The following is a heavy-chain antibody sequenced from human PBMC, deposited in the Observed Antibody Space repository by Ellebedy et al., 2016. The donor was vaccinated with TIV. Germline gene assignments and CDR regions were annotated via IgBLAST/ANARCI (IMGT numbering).Heavy chain of an antibody. CDR1: GGSFSGYY. Sequence: SETLSLXXAVYGGSFSGYYWSWIRQSPEKGLEWIGEINHSESTNYNPSLKSRVTLSVDTSKNQFSLKLNSVTAGDTAVYYCARGTVALQPLKYFDSWGQGTLVTVSS. V-gene: IGHV4-34*01. CDR2: INHSEST. J-gene: IGHJ4*02. D-gene: IGHD6-19*01. CDR3: ARGTVALQPLKYFDS.